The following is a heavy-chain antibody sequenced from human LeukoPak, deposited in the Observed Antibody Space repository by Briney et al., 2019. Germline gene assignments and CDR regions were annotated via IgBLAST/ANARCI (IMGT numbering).Heavy chain of an antibody. Sequence: QPGGSLRLSCAASGFTFSSYAMSWVRQAPGKGLERVSAISGSGGSTYYADSVKGRFTISRDNSKNTLYLQMNSLRAEDTAVYYCAKIFAVVVVAATSDYWGQGTLVTVSS. CDR3: AKIFAVVVVAATSDY. V-gene: IGHV3-23*01. J-gene: IGHJ4*02. CDR2: ISGSGGST. D-gene: IGHD2-15*01. CDR1: GFTFSSYA.